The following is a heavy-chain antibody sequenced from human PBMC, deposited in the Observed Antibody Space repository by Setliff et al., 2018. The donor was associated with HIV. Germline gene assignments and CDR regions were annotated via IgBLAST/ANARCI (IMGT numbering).Heavy chain of an antibody. CDR2: ASPSGGTT. D-gene: IGHD3-3*01. V-gene: IGHV3-23*01. CDR3: AKPRRYNTYYFDH. Sequence: PGGSLRLSCQASDLAFSSYAMSWVRQAPGKGLEWVSIASPSGGTTYYADSVKGRFTFSRDNSKGTLYLQMNSLKTEDTAVYYCAKPRRYNTYYFDHWGQGTLVTVSS. CDR1: DLAFSSYA. J-gene: IGHJ4*02.